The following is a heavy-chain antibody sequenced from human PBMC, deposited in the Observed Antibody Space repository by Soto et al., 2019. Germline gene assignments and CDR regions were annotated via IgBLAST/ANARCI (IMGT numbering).Heavy chain of an antibody. CDR1: GGSISSYY. CDR3: ARGRGGDAGEVVDY. CDR2: IYYSGST. J-gene: IGHJ4*02. Sequence: SETLSLTCTVSGGSISSYYWSWIRQPPGKGLEWIGYIYYSGSTNYNPSLKSRVTISVDTSKNQFSLKLSSVTAADTAVYYCARGRGGDAGEVVDYWGQGTLVTVSS. V-gene: IGHV4-59*01. D-gene: IGHD2-21*02.